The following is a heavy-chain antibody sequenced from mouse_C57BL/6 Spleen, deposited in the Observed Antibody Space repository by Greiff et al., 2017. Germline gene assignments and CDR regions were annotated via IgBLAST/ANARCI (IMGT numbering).Heavy chain of an antibody. CDR3: ARSGTYYSNLDY. V-gene: IGHV1-81*01. CDR2: IYPRSGNT. CDR1: GYTFTSYG. D-gene: IGHD2-5*01. Sequence: QVQLQQSGAELARPGASVKLSCKASGYTFTSYGISWVKQSTGQGLEWIGEIYPRSGNTYYNEKFKGKATLTADKSSSTAYMELRSLTSEDSAVYYCARSGTYYSNLDYWGQGTTLTVSS. J-gene: IGHJ2*01.